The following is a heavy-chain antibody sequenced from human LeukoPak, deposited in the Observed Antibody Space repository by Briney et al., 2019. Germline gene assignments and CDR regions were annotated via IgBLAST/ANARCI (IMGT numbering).Heavy chain of an antibody. CDR1: GGSFSGYH. D-gene: IGHD5-24*01. Sequence: SETLSLTCVVYGGSFSGYHWSWIRQPPGKGLEWIGYIYYSGSTNYNPSLKSRVTISVDTSKNQFSLKLSSVTAADTAVYYCARDHYGYSLLWGQGTLVTVSS. CDR2: IYYSGST. J-gene: IGHJ4*02. CDR3: ARDHYGYSLL. V-gene: IGHV4-59*01.